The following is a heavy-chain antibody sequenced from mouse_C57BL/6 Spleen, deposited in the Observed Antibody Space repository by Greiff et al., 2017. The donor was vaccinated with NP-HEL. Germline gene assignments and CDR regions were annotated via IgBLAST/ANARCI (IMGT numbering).Heavy chain of an antibody. D-gene: IGHD1-1*01. CDR1: GYTFTDYY. V-gene: IGHV1-19*01. J-gene: IGHJ4*01. CDR3: ARRGSYYGSSYGAMDY. CDR2: INPYNGGT. Sequence: VQLQQSGPVLVKPGASVKMSCKASGYTFTDYYMNWVKQSHGKSLEWIGVINPYNGGTSYNQKFKGKATLTVDKSSSTAYMELNSLTSEDSAVYYCARRGSYYGSSYGAMDYWGQGTSVTVSS.